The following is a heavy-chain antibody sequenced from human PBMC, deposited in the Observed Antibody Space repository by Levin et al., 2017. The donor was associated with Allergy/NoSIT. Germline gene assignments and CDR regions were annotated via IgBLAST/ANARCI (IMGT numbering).Heavy chain of an antibody. Sequence: GGSLRLSCAASGFTFSSYEMNWVRQAPGKGLEWVSYISSSGSTIYYADSVKGRFTISRDNAKNSLYLQMNSLRAEDTAVYYCARPLRRDCSSTSCPFDYWGQGTLVTVSS. D-gene: IGHD2-2*01. CDR2: ISSSGSTI. CDR3: ARPLRRDCSSTSCPFDY. J-gene: IGHJ4*02. CDR1: GFTFSSYE. V-gene: IGHV3-48*03.